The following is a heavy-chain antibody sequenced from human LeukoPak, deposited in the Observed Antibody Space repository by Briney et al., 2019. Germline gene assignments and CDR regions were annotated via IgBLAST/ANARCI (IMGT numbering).Heavy chain of an antibody. CDR2: IRYDGGNK. Sequence: PGGSLRLSCAASGFTFSSYGMHWVRQAPGKGLEWVAFIRYDGGNKYYADSVKGRFTISRDNSKNTLYLQMNSLRAEDTAVYYCAKDRSNYEVIDYWGQGTLVTVSS. V-gene: IGHV3-30*02. CDR1: GFTFSSYG. CDR3: AKDRSNYEVIDY. D-gene: IGHD4-11*01. J-gene: IGHJ4*02.